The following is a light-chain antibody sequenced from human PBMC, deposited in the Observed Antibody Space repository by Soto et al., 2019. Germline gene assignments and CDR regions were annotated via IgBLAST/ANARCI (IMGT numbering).Light chain of an antibody. CDR2: GAS. J-gene: IGKJ5*01. CDR1: QTVSRH. CDR3: QQYNTWPLIT. Sequence: EIVMTQAPFTVSVAPGERATLSFRSSQTVSRHLAWYQQKPGQAPRLLIFGASTRATGIPDRFSGSGSGTDFTLTISSLQSEDFAVYYCQQYNTWPLITFGPGTRLEIK. V-gene: IGKV3-15*01.